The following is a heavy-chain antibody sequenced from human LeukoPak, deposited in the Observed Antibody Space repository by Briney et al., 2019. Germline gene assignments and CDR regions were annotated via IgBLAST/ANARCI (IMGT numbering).Heavy chain of an antibody. Sequence: PSETLSLTCTVPGGSISSHYWSWIRQPPGKGLEWIGYIYCSGSTNYNPSLKSRVTISVDTSKNQFSLKLSSVTAADTAVYYCARARGDDSSGYYYFYYYYYYMDVWGKGTTVTVSS. CDR3: ARARGDDSSGYYYFYYYYYYMDV. D-gene: IGHD3-22*01. V-gene: IGHV4-59*11. J-gene: IGHJ6*03. CDR1: GGSISSHY. CDR2: IYCSGST.